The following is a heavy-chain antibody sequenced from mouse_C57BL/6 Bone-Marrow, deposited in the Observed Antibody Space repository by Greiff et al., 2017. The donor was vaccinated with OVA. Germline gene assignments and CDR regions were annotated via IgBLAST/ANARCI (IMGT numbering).Heavy chain of an antibody. V-gene: IGHV5-6*01. CDR2: ISSGGSYT. D-gene: IGHD1-1*01. J-gene: IGHJ2*01. Sequence: EVQRVESGGDLVKPGGSLKLSCAASGFTFSSYGMSWVRQTPDKRLEWVATISSGGSYTYYPDSVKGRFTISRDNAKNTLYLQMSSLRSEDTAMYYCARPITAVVGPYYFDYWDQGTTLTVSS. CDR3: ARPITAVVGPYYFDY. CDR1: GFTFSSYG.